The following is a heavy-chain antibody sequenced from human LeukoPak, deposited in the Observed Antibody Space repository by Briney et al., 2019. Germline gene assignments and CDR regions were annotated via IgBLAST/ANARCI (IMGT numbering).Heavy chain of an antibody. J-gene: IGHJ4*02. CDR1: GFTLTKNW. V-gene: IGHV3-7*03. D-gene: IGHD3-3*01. CDR2: INEDGNVK. CDR3: ATDRGWRTSGYYLYYFEY. Sequence: PGGSLRLSCADSGFTLTKNWMSWVRQSPGKGLEWVADINEDGNVKNYIDSVRGRFAIYRDNAKNSLYLQMNSLRAEDTAVYYCATDRGWRTSGYYLYYFEYWGQGTLVTFSS.